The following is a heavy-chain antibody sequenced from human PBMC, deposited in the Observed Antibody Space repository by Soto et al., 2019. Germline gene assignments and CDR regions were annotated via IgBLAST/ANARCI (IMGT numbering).Heavy chain of an antibody. J-gene: IGHJ6*02. CDR1: GGSISSSNW. CDR3: ARGHVDTAMVASYYYYGMDV. Sequence: SETLSLTCAVSGGSISSSNWWSWVRQPPGKGLEWIGEIYHSGSTNYNPSLKSRVTISVDKSKNQFSLKLSSVTAADTAVYYCARGHVDTAMVASYYYYGMDVWGQGTTVTVSS. V-gene: IGHV4-4*02. D-gene: IGHD5-18*01. CDR2: IYHSGST.